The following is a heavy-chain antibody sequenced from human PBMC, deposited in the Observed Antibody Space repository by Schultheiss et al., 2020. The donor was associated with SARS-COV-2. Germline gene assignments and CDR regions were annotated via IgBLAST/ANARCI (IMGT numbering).Heavy chain of an antibody. CDR3: ARGGGGITIFGVVSHYGMDV. D-gene: IGHD3-3*01. CDR2: IYYSGST. CDR1: GGSFSGYY. Sequence: SETLSLTCAVYGGSFSGYYWSWIRQPPGKGLEWIGYIYYSGSTNYNPSLKSRVTISVDTSKNQFSLKLSSVTAADTAVYYCARGGGGITIFGVVSHYGMDVWGQGTTVTVSS. V-gene: IGHV4-59*01. J-gene: IGHJ6*02.